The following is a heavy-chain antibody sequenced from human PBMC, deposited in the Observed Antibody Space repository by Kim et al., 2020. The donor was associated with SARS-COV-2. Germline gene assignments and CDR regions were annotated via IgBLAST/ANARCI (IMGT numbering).Heavy chain of an antibody. V-gene: IGHV3-30*18. CDR1: GFTFSSYG. CDR3: AKGGIVVVPAADY. CDR2: ISYDGSNK. J-gene: IGHJ4*02. Sequence: GGSLRLSCAASGFTFSSYGMHWVRQAPGKGLEWVAVISYDGSNKYYADSVKGRFTISRDNSKNTLYLQMNSLRAEDTAVYYCAKGGIVVVPAADYWGQGTLVTVSS. D-gene: IGHD2-2*01.